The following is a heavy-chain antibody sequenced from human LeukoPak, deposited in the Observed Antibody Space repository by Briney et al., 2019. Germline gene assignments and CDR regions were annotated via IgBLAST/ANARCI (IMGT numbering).Heavy chain of an antibody. CDR3: AKGSGWSLLPKFDY. J-gene: IGHJ4*02. CDR2: ISYDGSNK. V-gene: IGHV3-30*18. CDR1: GFTFSSYG. D-gene: IGHD6-19*01. Sequence: GGSLRLSCAASGFTFSSYGMHWVRQAPGKGLEWVAVISYDGSNKYYADSVKGRFTISRDNSKNTLYLQMNSLRAEDTAVYYCAKGSGWSLLPKFDYWGQGTLVTVSS.